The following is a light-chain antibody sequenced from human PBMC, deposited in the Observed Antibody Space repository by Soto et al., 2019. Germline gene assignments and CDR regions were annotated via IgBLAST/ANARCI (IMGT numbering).Light chain of an antibody. CDR3: QQSHSAPLT. CDR1: QSNSSH. CDR2: AAS. V-gene: IGKV1-39*01. Sequence: QMTQSPSSLFASVGDRVTITCRASQSNSSHLNWYQQRVGQTPRLLIYAASTLQSEVPPRFSGSGSGTEFPLTISGLQREDVTTYYCQQSHSAPLTFGGGTKIQI. J-gene: IGKJ4*01.